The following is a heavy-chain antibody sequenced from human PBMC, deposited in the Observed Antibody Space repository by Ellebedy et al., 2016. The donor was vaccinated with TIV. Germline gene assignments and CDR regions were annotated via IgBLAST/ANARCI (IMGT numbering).Heavy chain of an antibody. CDR3: ASLTIPGGSDY. CDR2: IYTSGSP. Sequence: SETLSLTXTVSGGSTNSGANYWTWIRQPAGKGLEWIGRIYTSGSPIYNPSLKSRVSMSIDTSKNHFSLELNSVTAADTAVYYCASLTIPGGSDYWGQGTLVTVSS. D-gene: IGHD3-3*01. CDR1: GGSTNSGANY. J-gene: IGHJ4*02. V-gene: IGHV4-61*02.